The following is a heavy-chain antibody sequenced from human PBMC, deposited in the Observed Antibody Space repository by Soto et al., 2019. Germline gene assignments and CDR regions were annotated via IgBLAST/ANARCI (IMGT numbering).Heavy chain of an antibody. CDR3: SRAGLPPACPFFGWFDP. Sequence: GGSLRLSCAASGLTFNKAWMNWVRQAPGKGLEWVGRIKSNSDGGTTDYTAPVKGRFTISRDDSKSIAYLQMNSLKTEDTAVYCCSRAGLPPACPFFGWFDPWGQGTLFIVSS. CDR2: IKSNSDGGTT. CDR1: GLTFNKAW. D-gene: IGHD6-6*01. J-gene: IGHJ5*02. V-gene: IGHV3-15*07.